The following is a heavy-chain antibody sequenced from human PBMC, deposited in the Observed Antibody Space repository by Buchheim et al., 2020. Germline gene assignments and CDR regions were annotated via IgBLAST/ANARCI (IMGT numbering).Heavy chain of an antibody. D-gene: IGHD2-21*01. CDR1: GYTFTDYY. CDR2: IEPSGGDT. Sequence: QVQLVQSGAEVKKPGASVKVSCKASGYTFTDYYIHWVRQAPGQGLEWMGIIEPSGGDTSYAQKFQGGVTMTRDTSTSTVYMQLSSLRSEDTAVYYCARDRFRFPNYGMDVWGQGTT. V-gene: IGHV1-46*01. CDR3: ARDRFRFPNYGMDV. J-gene: IGHJ6*02.